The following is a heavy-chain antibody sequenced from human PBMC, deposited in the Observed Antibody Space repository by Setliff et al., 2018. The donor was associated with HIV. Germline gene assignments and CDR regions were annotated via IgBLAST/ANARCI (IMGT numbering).Heavy chain of an antibody. CDR2: INTANYKK. CDR3: AKEGDRYGLDLDY. D-gene: IGHD5-18*01. V-gene: IGHV1-3*04. CDR1: GYIFSSYT. Sequence: GASVKVSCKASGYIFSSYTMHWVRQAPGQRLEWMGWINTANYKKKYSQKFQGRVTITRDTSASTAYMELSSLRSEDTAVYYCAKEGDRYGLDLDYWGQGTLVTVSS. J-gene: IGHJ4*02.